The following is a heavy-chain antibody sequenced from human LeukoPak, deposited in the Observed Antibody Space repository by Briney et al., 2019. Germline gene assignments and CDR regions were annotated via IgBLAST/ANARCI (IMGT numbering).Heavy chain of an antibody. D-gene: IGHD6-13*01. CDR1: GFTFSNHY. Sequence: GGSLRLSCAASGFTFSNHYMDWVRQAPGKGLEWVGRTKNKAESHITDYAASVKGRFFSSRDDSKNSQYLQMNSLQTDDTGIYYCARDTAAALDYWGQGILVTVSS. CDR2: TKNKAESHIT. J-gene: IGHJ4*02. CDR3: ARDTAAALDY. V-gene: IGHV3-72*01.